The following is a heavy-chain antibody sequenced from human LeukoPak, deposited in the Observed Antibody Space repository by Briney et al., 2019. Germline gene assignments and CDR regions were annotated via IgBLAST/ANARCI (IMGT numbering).Heavy chain of an antibody. CDR3: ARRTSEAYNYGSLDY. V-gene: IGHV4-39*01. J-gene: IGHJ4*02. D-gene: IGHD5-18*01. CDR2: IYYSGST. Sequence: SETLSLTCTVSGGAISSSSYYWGWIRQPPGKGLEWIGSIYYSGSTYYKPSLKSRVTISVDTSKNQFSLNLSSVTAADTAVYYCARRTSEAYNYGSLDYWGQGTLVTVSS. CDR1: GGAISSSSYY.